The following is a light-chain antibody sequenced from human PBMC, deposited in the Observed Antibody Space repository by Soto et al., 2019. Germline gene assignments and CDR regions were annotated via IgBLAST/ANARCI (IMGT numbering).Light chain of an antibody. Sequence: QSALTQPASVSGSPGQSITISCTGTSSDVGGYNYVSWYQQHPGIAPKLMIYDVSNRPSGVSNRFSGSKSGNTASLTISGLQAEDEADYYCSSYSPSSQRVFGTGTKLTVL. CDR3: SSYSPSSQRV. J-gene: IGLJ1*01. V-gene: IGLV2-14*03. CDR1: SSDVGGYNY. CDR2: DVS.